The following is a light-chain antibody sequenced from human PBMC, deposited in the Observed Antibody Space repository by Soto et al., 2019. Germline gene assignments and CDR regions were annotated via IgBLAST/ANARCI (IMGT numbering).Light chain of an antibody. CDR1: QSVSNNY. Sequence: EIVLTQSPGTLSLSPGERYPLSCRASQSVSNNYLAWYQQKPGQAPRLLIYGESNRATGIPDRFSGSGSGTDFTLTISRMETEDFAAYYCPQYGSSGTVGPVTKVEIK. CDR3: PQYGSSGT. J-gene: IGKJ4*02. V-gene: IGKV3-20*01. CDR2: GES.